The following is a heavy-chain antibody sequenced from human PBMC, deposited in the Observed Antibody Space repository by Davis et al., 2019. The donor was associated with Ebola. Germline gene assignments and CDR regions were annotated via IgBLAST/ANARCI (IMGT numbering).Heavy chain of an antibody. D-gene: IGHD6-25*01. CDR3: TPGTSIGLDY. V-gene: IGHV3-73*01. CDR1: GFTFSSYG. J-gene: IGHJ4*02. CDR2: IRSKANSYAT. Sequence: GESLKISCAASGFTFSSYGMHWVRQASGKGLEWVGRIRSKANSYATAYAASVKGRFTISRDDSKNTAYLQMNSLKTEDTAVYYCTPGTSIGLDYWGQGTLVTVSS.